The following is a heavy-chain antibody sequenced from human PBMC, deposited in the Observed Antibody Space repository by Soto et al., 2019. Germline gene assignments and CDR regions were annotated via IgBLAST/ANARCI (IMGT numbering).Heavy chain of an antibody. CDR1: GYTFTGYY. D-gene: IGHD5-18*01. V-gene: IGHV1-2*02. J-gene: IGHJ4*02. CDR2: INPNSGGT. Sequence: RASVKVSCKASGYTFTGYYMHWVRQAPGQGLEWMGWINPNSGGTNYAQKFQGRVTMTRDTSISTAYMELSRLRSDDTAVYYCARTARYSPRSLIDYWGQGTLVTVSS. CDR3: ARTARYSPRSLIDY.